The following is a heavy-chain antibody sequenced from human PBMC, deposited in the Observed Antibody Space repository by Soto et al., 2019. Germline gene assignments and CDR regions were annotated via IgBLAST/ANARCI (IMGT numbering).Heavy chain of an antibody. D-gene: IGHD3-9*01. CDR3: ARGLILAGYYNNPFDY. CDR2: IYYSGST. CDR1: GGSISSYY. Sequence: QVQLQESGPGLVKPSETLSLTCTVSGGSISSYYWSWIRQPPGKGLEWIGYIYYSGSTNYNPSLKSRVTISVDTSKNQFSLKLSSVTAADTAVYYCARGLILAGYYNNPFDYWGQGTLVTVSS. J-gene: IGHJ4*02. V-gene: IGHV4-59*01.